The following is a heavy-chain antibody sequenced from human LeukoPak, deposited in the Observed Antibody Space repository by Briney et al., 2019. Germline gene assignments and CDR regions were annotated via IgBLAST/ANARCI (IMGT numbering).Heavy chain of an antibody. D-gene: IGHD3-22*01. V-gene: IGHV4-34*01. Sequence: SETLSLTCAVYGGSFSGYYWSWIRQPPGKGLEWIGEINHSGSTNYNPSLKSRVTISVDTSKNQFSLKLSSVTAADTAMYYCARRVYYDSSGHSAYNWFDPWGQGTLVTVSS. J-gene: IGHJ5*02. CDR1: GGSFSGYY. CDR3: ARRVYYDSSGHSAYNWFDP. CDR2: INHSGST.